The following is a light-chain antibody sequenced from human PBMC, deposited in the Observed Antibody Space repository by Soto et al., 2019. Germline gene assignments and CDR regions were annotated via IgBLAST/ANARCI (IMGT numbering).Light chain of an antibody. Sequence: EIVLTQSPGTLSLSPGDRATLSCRASQSFRSTYLAWYQQKAGRAPRVRIYDISSRATGIPDRLTGSGSGTDFTLTISGMEPEDFAVYYCQQYGSTHTFGGGTKVDIK. CDR2: DIS. J-gene: IGKJ4*01. CDR1: QSFRSTY. V-gene: IGKV3-20*01. CDR3: QQYGSTHT.